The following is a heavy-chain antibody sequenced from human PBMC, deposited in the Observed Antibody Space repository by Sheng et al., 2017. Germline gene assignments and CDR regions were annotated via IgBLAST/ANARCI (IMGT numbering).Heavy chain of an antibody. V-gene: IGHV3-21*01. J-gene: IGHJ6*03. CDR2: ISSSSSYI. D-gene: IGHD2-2*01. CDR3: ARGPVVPAATGYGYDSPEYYYYMDV. Sequence: EVQLVESGGGLVKPGGSLRLSCAASGFTFSSYSMNWVRQAPGKGLEWVSSISSSSSYIYYADSVKGRFTISRDNAKNSLYLQMNSLRAEDTAVYYCARGPVVPAATGYGYDSPEYYYYMDVWGQGTTVTVSS. CDR1: GFTFSSYS.